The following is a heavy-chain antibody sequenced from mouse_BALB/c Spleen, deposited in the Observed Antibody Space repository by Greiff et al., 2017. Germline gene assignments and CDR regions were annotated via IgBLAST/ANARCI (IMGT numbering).Heavy chain of an antibody. J-gene: IGHJ2*01. Sequence: EVMLVESGGGLVPPGGSLKLSCAASGFTFSSYGMSWVRQTPDKRLELVATINSNGGSTYYPDSVKGRFTISRDNAKNTLYLQMSSLKSEDTAMYYCARDNYRYDDYFDYWGQGTTLTVSA. CDR3: ARDNYRYDDYFDY. CDR2: INSNGGST. D-gene: IGHD2-14*01. CDR1: GFTFSSYG. V-gene: IGHV5-6-3*01.